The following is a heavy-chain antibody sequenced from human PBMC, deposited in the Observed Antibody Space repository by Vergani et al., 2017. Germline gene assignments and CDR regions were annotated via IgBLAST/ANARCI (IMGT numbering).Heavy chain of an antibody. J-gene: IGHJ4*02. CDR1: GFTFSSYG. Sequence: QVQLVESGGGVVQPGRSLRLSCAASGFTFSSYGMHWVRQAPGKGLEWVAVISYDGSNKYYADSVKGRFTISRDNSKNTLYLQMNSLRAEDTAVYYCAKGXTKPIVGVVNPFDYWGQGTLVTVSS. V-gene: IGHV3-30*18. CDR2: ISYDGSNK. D-gene: IGHD3-3*01. CDR3: AKGXTKPIVGVVNPFDY.